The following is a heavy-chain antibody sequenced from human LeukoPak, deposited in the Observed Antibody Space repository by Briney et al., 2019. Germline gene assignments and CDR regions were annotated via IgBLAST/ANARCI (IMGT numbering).Heavy chain of an antibody. CDR3: ARGVQGWFAP. J-gene: IGHJ5*02. CDR2: ISHIGTT. CDR1: GDSISSGAYY. V-gene: IGHV4-31*03. D-gene: IGHD3-10*01. Sequence: SETLSLTCTVSGDSISSGAYYWTWVRQYPGTGLEWIGCISHIGTTYNNPSLKSRVSISVDTSRNRLSLRLTSVTAADTAVYYCARGVQGWFAPWGQGTLVTVSS.